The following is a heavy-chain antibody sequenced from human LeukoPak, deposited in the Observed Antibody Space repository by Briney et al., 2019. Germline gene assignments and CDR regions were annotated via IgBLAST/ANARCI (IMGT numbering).Heavy chain of an antibody. CDR2: INLNSGGT. CDR3: ARVFSYVGVDI. D-gene: IGHD3-16*01. CDR1: GYTFTGYY. V-gene: IGHV1-2*02. Sequence: ASVKVSCKASGYTFTGYYMHWVRQAPGQGLEWMGWINLNSGGTNYAQKFQGRVTMTRDTSISTAYMELSRLRSDNTAVYYCARVFSYVGVDIWGQGTMVTVSS. J-gene: IGHJ3*02.